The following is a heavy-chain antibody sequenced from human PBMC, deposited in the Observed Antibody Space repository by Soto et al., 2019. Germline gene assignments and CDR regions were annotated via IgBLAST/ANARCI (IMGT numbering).Heavy chain of an antibody. CDR2: IYYSGST. V-gene: IGHV4-39*01. J-gene: IGHJ6*02. CDR3: ARHHLYSSAHYGMDV. Sequence: PSETLSLTCTVSGGSISSSSYYWGWIRQPPGKGLEWIGSIYYSGSTYYNPSLKSRVTISVDASKNQFSLKLSSVTAADTAVYYCARHHLYSSAHYGMDVWGQGTTVTVSS. D-gene: IGHD6-19*01. CDR1: GGSISSSSYY.